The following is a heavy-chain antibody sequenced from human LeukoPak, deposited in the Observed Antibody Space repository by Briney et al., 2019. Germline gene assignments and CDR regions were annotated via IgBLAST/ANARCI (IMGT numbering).Heavy chain of an antibody. Sequence: SPSLKSRVTISLDTSKNQFSLKLTSVTAADTAVYYCARATGDIHIDYWGQGTLVTVSS. CDR3: ARATGDIHIDY. D-gene: IGHD1-14*01. J-gene: IGHJ4*02. V-gene: IGHV4-39*07.